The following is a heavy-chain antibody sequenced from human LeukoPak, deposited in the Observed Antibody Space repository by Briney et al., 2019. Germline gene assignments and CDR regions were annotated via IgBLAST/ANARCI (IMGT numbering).Heavy chain of an antibody. CDR3: ARHPIAAGGAYNWFDP. CDR1: GYSFTSHW. D-gene: IGHD6-13*01. J-gene: IGHJ5*02. CDR2: IYPRDSNT. V-gene: IGHV5-51*01. Sequence: GESLKISCKGSGYGSGYSFTSHWIAWVRQMPGKGLEWMGIIYPRDSNTNYSPSFQGQVTISVDTSINTAYLQWISLKASDTAMYYCARHPIAAGGAYNWFDPWGQGTLVTVSS.